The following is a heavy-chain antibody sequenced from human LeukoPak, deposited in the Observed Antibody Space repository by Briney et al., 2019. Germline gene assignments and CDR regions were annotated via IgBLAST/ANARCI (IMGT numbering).Heavy chain of an antibody. Sequence: PGGSLRLSCAASGFTFSSYGMSWVRQAPGKGLEWVSAISGSGGSTYYADSVKGRFTISRDNAKNSLYLQMNSLRAEDTAVYYCARESRITIFGPSYYYYMDVWGKGTTVTVSS. CDR2: ISGSGGST. CDR3: ARESRITIFGPSYYYYMDV. V-gene: IGHV3-23*01. CDR1: GFTFSSYG. D-gene: IGHD3-3*01. J-gene: IGHJ6*03.